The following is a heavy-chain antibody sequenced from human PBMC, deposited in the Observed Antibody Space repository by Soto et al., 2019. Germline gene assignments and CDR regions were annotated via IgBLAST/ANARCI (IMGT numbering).Heavy chain of an antibody. CDR3: AKLGYYDNKYYVKDV. CDR1: GFTFSSYA. J-gene: IGHJ6*02. Sequence: GGSLRLSCAASGFTFSSYAMSWVRQAPGKGLERVSAISGSGGSTYYADSVKSRCTISRDNSKNTLYQQMNSLRAKDTAVYYCAKLGYYDNKYYVKDVWGQGTTVTVSS. D-gene: IGHD3-22*01. V-gene: IGHV3-23*01. CDR2: ISGSGGST.